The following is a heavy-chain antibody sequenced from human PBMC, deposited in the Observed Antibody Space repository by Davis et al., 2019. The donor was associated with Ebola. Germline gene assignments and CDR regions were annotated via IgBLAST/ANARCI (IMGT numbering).Heavy chain of an antibody. J-gene: IGHJ4*02. D-gene: IGHD6-19*01. Sequence: PGGSLRLSCAGSGFTFSSYAMSWVRQAPGKGLEWVAGISWNSNTINYGDSVKGRFTISRDNAKNSLYLQMNSLRGEDTALYYCARDYSSGWFGYIDDWGQGTLVTVSS. CDR3: ARDYSSGWFGYIDD. V-gene: IGHV3-9*01. CDR2: ISWNSNTI. CDR1: GFTFSSYA.